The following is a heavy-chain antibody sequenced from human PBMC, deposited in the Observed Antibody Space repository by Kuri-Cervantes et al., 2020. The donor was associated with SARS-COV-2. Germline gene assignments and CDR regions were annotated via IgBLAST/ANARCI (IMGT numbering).Heavy chain of an antibody. V-gene: IGHV4-39*01. CDR2: IYYSGST. J-gene: IGHJ4*02. CDR3: ARRSGAARPFLFDY. D-gene: IGHD6-6*01. Sequence: SETLSLTCTVSGGSISSSSYYWGWIRQPPGKGLEWIGSIYYSGSTYYNPSLKSRVTISVDTSKNQFSLKLSSVTAADTAVYYCARRSGAARPFLFDYWGQGTLVTCYS. CDR1: GGSISSSSYY.